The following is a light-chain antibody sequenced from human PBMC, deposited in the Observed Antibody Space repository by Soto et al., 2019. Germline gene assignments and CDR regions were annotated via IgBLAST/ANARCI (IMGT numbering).Light chain of an antibody. V-gene: IGKV1-33*01. Sequence: DIQMTQSPSSLSASVGDRVTITCQASQDIDKYLSWYQQKSGKPPKLLMYDASKLETGVPSRFSGSGSGTIFTFTISSLQPEDFATYYCQQYDTLPLTFGGGTRVEIK. CDR3: QQYDTLPLT. CDR1: QDIDKY. J-gene: IGKJ4*01. CDR2: DAS.